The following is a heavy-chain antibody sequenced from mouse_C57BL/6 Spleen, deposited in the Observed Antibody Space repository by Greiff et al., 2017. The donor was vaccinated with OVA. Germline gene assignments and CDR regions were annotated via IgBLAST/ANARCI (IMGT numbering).Heavy chain of an antibody. V-gene: IGHV5-17*01. Sequence: EVKLMEPGGGLVKPGGSLKLSCAASGFTFSDYGMHWVRQAPEKGLEWVAYISSGSSTINYADTVNGRFTISRDKAKNPLYLQMTSLRSEDTAMYYSARGGYDEDFDYWGQGTTLTVSS. CDR2: ISSGSSTI. D-gene: IGHD2-2*01. J-gene: IGHJ2*01. CDR1: GFTFSDYG. CDR3: ARGGYDEDFDY.